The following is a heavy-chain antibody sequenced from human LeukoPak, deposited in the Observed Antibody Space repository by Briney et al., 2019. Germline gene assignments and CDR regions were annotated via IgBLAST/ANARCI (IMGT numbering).Heavy chain of an antibody. D-gene: IGHD4-17*01. Sequence: PGGSLRLSCAASGFTFSSYWMGWVRQAPGKGLEWVANIKQDGSEKYYVDSVKGRFTISRDNAKNSLYLQMNSLRAEDTAVYYCARDMATVTTSPSDYWGQGTLVTVSS. CDR2: IKQDGSEK. CDR3: ARDMATVTTSPSDY. CDR1: GFTFSSYW. J-gene: IGHJ4*02. V-gene: IGHV3-7*01.